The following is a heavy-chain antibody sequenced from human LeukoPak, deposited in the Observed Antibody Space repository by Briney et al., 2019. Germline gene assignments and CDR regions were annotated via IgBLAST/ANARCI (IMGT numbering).Heavy chain of an antibody. D-gene: IGHD3-10*01. CDR3: ARDMVRGPAYYYMDV. CDR2: INPNSGGT. J-gene: IGHJ6*03. Sequence: ASVKVSCKASGYTFTSYYMHWVRQAPGQGLEWMGWINPNSGGTNYAQKFQGRVTMTRDTSISTAYMELSRLRSDDTAVYYCARDMVRGPAYYYMDVWGKGTTVTISS. V-gene: IGHV1-2*02. CDR1: GYTFTSYY.